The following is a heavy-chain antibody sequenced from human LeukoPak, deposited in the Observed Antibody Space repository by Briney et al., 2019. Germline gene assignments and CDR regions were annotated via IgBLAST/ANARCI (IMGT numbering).Heavy chain of an antibody. D-gene: IGHD2-21*02. CDR1: GFTFSSYY. Sequence: GGSLRLSCAASGFTFSSYYMSWVRQAPGKGLEWVSVVYGGGSTNYADSVKGRFTISRDKSKNTLYLQMKSLRAEDTAVYYCASGESDWEKEFDYWGQGTLVTVSS. V-gene: IGHV3-53*01. J-gene: IGHJ4*02. CDR3: ASGESDWEKEFDY. CDR2: VYGGGST.